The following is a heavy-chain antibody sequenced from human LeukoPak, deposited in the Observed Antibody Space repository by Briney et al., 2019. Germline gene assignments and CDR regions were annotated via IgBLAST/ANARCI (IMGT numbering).Heavy chain of an antibody. V-gene: IGHV3-23*01. CDR1: GFTFSSYA. J-gene: IGHJ4*02. Sequence: GGSLSLSCAASGFTFSSYAMSWVRQAPGKGLEWVSAISGSGGSTYYADSVKGRFTISRDNSKNTLYLQMNSLRAEDTAVYYCAKSATYYYDPSTGKTWDYWGQGTLVTVSS. CDR3: AKSATYYYDPSTGKTWDY. CDR2: ISGSGGST. D-gene: IGHD3-22*01.